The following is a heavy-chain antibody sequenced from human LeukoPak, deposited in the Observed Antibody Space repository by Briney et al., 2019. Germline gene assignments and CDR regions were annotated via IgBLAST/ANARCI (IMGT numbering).Heavy chain of an antibody. CDR1: GFTFDEYA. J-gene: IGHJ6*04. CDR2: ISYGSDTI. CDR3: AELGITMIGGV. D-gene: IGHD3-10*02. Sequence: GGSLRLSCAASGFTFDEYAMHWARQAPGKGLEWVSGISYGSDTIGYVDSVKGRFTISRDNAKNSLYLQMNSLRAEDTAVYYCAELGITMIGGVWGKGTTVTISS. V-gene: IGHV3-9*01.